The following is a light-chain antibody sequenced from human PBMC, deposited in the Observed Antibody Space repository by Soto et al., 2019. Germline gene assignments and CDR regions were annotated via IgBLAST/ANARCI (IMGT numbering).Light chain of an antibody. CDR1: SSNIGAGSD. J-gene: IGLJ3*02. V-gene: IGLV1-40*01. CDR3: QSYDSSRRAWV. Sequence: QCVLTQAPSQSGAPGQTITISCTGSSSNIGAGSDVHWFQHLPGTAPKVLIYGNNNRPSGVPDRFSGSKSGTSGSLAITGLQAEDEADYYCQSYDSSRRAWVFGGGTQLTVL. CDR2: GNN.